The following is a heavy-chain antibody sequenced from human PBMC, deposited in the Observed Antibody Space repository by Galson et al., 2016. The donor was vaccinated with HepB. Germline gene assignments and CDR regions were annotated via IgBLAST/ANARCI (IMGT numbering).Heavy chain of an antibody. D-gene: IGHD4-11*01. V-gene: IGHV3-23*01. CDR3: AKESPYSNVRQYYLEN. CDR1: GFTFSNYA. Sequence: SLRLSCAVSGFTFSNYAMSWVRQAPGKGPEWVSAISGVSDRTYYAGSMKDRFIISRDDSRNMLFLQLNSLRAEDTAIYYCAKESPYSNVRQYYLENWGLGTLVTVSS. J-gene: IGHJ4*01. CDR2: ISGVSDRT.